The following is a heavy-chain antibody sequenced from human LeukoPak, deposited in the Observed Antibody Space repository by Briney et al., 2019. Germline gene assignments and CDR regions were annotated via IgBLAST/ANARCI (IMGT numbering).Heavy chain of an antibody. CDR2: IYYSGST. Sequence: SQTLSLTCTVSGGSISSGDYYWSWIRQPPGKGLEWIGYIYYSGSTYYNPPLKSRFTIPVDTSKDQFSLKLSSVTAADTAVYYCARTDYYNVFFDYWGQGTLVTVSS. CDR3: ARTDYYNVFFDY. D-gene: IGHD3-10*02. J-gene: IGHJ4*02. V-gene: IGHV4-30-4*01. CDR1: GGSISSGDYY.